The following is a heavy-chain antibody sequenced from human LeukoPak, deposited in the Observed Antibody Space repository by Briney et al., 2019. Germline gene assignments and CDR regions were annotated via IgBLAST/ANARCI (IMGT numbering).Heavy chain of an antibody. CDR2: ISYDGSNK. CDR3: AKDWALIYYYGSGSYLDY. J-gene: IGHJ4*02. V-gene: IGHV3-30*18. CDR1: GFTFSSYG. Sequence: GGSLRLSCAASGFTFSSYGMHWVRQAPGKGLEWVAVISYDGSNKYYADSVKGRFTISRDNSKNTLYLQMNSLRAEDTAVYYCAKDWALIYYYGSGSYLDYWGQGTLVTVSS. D-gene: IGHD3-10*01.